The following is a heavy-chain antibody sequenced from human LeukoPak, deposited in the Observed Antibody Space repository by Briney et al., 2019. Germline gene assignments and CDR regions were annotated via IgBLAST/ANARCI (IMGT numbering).Heavy chain of an antibody. Sequence: GGSLRLSCAASGFTFSNYEMDWVRQAPGKGLEWVSYISSSDTTIYYADSVKGRFTISRDNAKNSLYLQMNSLRAEDTAVYYCARTYYCGSGSYGMDVWGKGTTVTVSS. D-gene: IGHD3-10*01. CDR1: GFTFSNYE. J-gene: IGHJ6*04. V-gene: IGHV3-48*03. CDR3: ARTYYCGSGSYGMDV. CDR2: ISSSDTTI.